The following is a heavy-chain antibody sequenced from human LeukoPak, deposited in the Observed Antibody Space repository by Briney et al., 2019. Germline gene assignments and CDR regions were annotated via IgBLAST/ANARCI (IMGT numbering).Heavy chain of an antibody. CDR1: GFTFSSYG. D-gene: IGHD3-9*01. CDR3: ASLGMYDILTGYENFDY. V-gene: IGHV3-30*03. CDR2: ISYDGRNE. Sequence: PGGSLRLSCAASGFTFSSYGMHWVRQAPGKGLEWVALISYDGRNEYYTDSVKGRFTISRDNSRNTLYLQMSSLRAEDTAVYYCASLGMYDILTGYENFDYWGQGTLVTVSS. J-gene: IGHJ4*02.